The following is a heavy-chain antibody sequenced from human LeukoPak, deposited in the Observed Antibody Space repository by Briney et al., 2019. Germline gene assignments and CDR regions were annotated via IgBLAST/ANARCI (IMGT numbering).Heavy chain of an antibody. Sequence: GGSLRLSCAASGFTFSSYSMNWVRQAPGKGLEWVSSISSSSSYIYYADSVKGRFTISRDNAKNSLYLQMNSLRAEDTAVYYCARGDEYSSSWPYYFDYWAREPWSPSPQ. V-gene: IGHV3-21*01. J-gene: IGHJ4*02. CDR1: GFTFSSYS. D-gene: IGHD6-13*01. CDR3: ARGDEYSSSWPYYFDY. CDR2: ISSSSSYI.